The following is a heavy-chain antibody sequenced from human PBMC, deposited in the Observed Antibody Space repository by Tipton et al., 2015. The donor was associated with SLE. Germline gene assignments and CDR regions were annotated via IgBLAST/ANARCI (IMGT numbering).Heavy chain of an antibody. Sequence: QSGAEVKKPGSSVKVSCKPSGGTFSSYAISWVRQAPGQGLEWMGWISAYNGNTNYAQKLQGRVTMTTDTSTSTAYMELRSLRSDDTAVYYCARDPLTLYYFDYWGQGTLVTVSS. CDR1: GGTFSSYA. V-gene: IGHV1-18*01. CDR3: ARDPLTLYYFDY. CDR2: ISAYNGNT. D-gene: IGHD1-14*01. J-gene: IGHJ4*02.